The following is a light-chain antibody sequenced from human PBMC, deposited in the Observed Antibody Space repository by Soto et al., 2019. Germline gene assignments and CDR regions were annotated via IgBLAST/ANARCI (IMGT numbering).Light chain of an antibody. V-gene: IGKV4-1*01. CDR3: QQYYSTPRT. Sequence: IVMTQSPDSLAVSLGGRATINCKSSQRVLSTSNSKNSLAWYQQKPGQPPKLLIYWASTRESGVPDRFSGSGSGTDFTLTISSLQAEDVAVYYCQQYYSTPRTFGQGTKVEIK. J-gene: IGKJ1*01. CDR1: QRVLSTSNSKNS. CDR2: WAS.